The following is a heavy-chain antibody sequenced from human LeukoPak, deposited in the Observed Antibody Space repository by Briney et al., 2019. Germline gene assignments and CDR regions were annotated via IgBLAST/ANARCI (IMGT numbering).Heavy chain of an antibody. CDR2: ISGTGGST. CDR3: AAGQDYYYYYGMDV. V-gene: IGHV3-23*01. Sequence: GGSLRLSCAASGFTFSNYAMSWVRQAPGKGLEWVSAISGTGGSTYYADSVKGRFTISRDNSKNTLYLQMNSLRAEDTAVYYCAAGQDYYYYYGMDVWGQGTTVTVSS. D-gene: IGHD6-13*01. J-gene: IGHJ6*02. CDR1: GFTFSNYA.